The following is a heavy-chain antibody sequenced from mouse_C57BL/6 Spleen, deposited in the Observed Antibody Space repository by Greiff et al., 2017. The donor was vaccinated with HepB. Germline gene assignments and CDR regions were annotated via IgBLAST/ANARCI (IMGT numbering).Heavy chain of an antibody. CDR3: GRQRDGYLAWFAY. CDR2: IRSKSNNYAT. CDR1: GFSFNTYA. Sequence: GGGLVQPKGSLKLSCAASGFSFNTYAMNWVRQAPGKGLEWVARIRSKSNNYATYYADSVKDRFTISRDDSESMLYLQMNNLKTEDTAMYYCGRQRDGYLAWFAYWGQGTLVTVSA. D-gene: IGHD2-3*01. J-gene: IGHJ3*01. V-gene: IGHV10-1*01.